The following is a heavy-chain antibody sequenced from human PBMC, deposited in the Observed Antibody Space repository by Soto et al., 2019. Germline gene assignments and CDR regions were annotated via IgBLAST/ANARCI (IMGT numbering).Heavy chain of an antibody. CDR1: GGTFSSYA. V-gene: IGHV1-69*12. J-gene: IGHJ4*02. CDR2: FVPIVDTS. D-gene: IGHD5-12*01. CDR3: VRVVAIPGYPDN. Sequence: QVQLVQSGAEVRQPASSVKVSCKTSGGTFSSYAISWVRQAPGQGLEWMGGFVPIVDTSKYAQKFQGRVTITADESTSTVYMELSSLRSDDTAVYYCVRVVAIPGYPDNWGQGTLVTVSS.